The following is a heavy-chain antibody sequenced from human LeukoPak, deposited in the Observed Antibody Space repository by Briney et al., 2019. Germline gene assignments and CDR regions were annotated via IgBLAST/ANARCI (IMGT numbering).Heavy chain of an antibody. D-gene: IGHD4-17*01. V-gene: IGHV3-9*01. J-gene: IGHJ3*02. CDR3: ARYGDYAFDI. CDR2: ISWNSGSI. Sequence: GGSLRLSCAASGFTFDDYAMHWVRQAPGKGLEWVSGISWNSGSIGYADSVKGRFTISRDNAKNSLYLQMNSLRAEDTAVYYCARYGDYAFDIWGQGTMVTVSS. CDR1: GFTFDDYA.